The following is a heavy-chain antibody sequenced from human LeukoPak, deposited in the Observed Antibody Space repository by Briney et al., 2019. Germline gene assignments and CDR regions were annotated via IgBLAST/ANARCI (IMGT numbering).Heavy chain of an antibody. CDR3: AKEEWGFGEFPLFMDV. J-gene: IGHJ6*03. CDR1: GFTISSYG. V-gene: IGHV3-23*01. D-gene: IGHD3-10*01. CDR2: ISGSGGST. Sequence: GGSLRLSCAASGFTISSYGMSWVRQAPGKGLEWVSAISGSGGSTYYADSVKGRFTISRDKSKNTLYLQMNSLRAEDTAVYYCAKEEWGFGEFPLFMDVWGKGTTVTISS.